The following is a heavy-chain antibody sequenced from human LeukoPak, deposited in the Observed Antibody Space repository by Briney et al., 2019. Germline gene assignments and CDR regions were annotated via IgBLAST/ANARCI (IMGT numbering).Heavy chain of an antibody. CDR3: AKSYGSGNYFDS. J-gene: IGHJ4*02. Sequence: SETLSLTCTVSGGSISNYYWSWIRQPPGKGLEWIGYISDSGRSEYNPSLKSRVALSMDTSNNQFSLKVRSVTAADTAVYYCAKSYGSGNYFDSWGQGTLVSVSS. CDR2: ISDSGRS. D-gene: IGHD3-10*01. V-gene: IGHV4-59*01. CDR1: GGSISNYY.